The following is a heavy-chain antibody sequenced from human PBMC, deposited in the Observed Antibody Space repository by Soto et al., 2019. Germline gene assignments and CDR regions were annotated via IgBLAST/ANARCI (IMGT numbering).Heavy chain of an antibody. Sequence: GSLELSCAVSGFTLSNYAMAWVRQAPGKGLEWVSSIRADGSRTHYADSVKGRFTVSRDNSKNRLYLDMKSLRADDTALYYCLTDSNGYFYWMGRYRGQGSPVTVSS. CDR2: IRADGSRT. CDR1: GFTLSNYA. D-gene: IGHD4-4*01. J-gene: IGHJ4*02. V-gene: IGHV3-23*01. CDR3: LTDSNGYFYWMGRY.